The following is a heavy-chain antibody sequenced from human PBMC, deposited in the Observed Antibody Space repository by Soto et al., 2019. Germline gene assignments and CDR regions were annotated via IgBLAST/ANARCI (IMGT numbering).Heavy chain of an antibody. J-gene: IGHJ4*02. D-gene: IGHD3-16*01. Sequence: PSETLSLTCAVSGGSISSSNWWSWVRQPPGKGLEWIGEIYHSGSTNYNPSLKSRVTMSVDKSKNQFSLKLSSVTAADTAVYYCARVLKGIAPERGLYYFDYWGQGTLVTVSS. V-gene: IGHV4-4*02. CDR3: ARVLKGIAPERGLYYFDY. CDR2: IYHSGST. CDR1: GGSISSSNW.